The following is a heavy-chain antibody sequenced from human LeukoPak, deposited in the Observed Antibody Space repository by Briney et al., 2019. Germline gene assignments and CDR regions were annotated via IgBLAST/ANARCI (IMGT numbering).Heavy chain of an antibody. Sequence: KPSETLSLTCAVSGDSVSSSNYYWSWIRQPPGKGLEWIGYIYYSGNTNYNPSLKSRVTISVDTSKNQFSLKLSSVTAADTAVYYCARGGRITMVRGVIRGNWFDPWGQGTLVTVSS. V-gene: IGHV4-61*01. CDR2: IYYSGNT. CDR3: ARGGRITMVRGVIRGNWFDP. D-gene: IGHD3-10*01. CDR1: GDSVSSSNYY. J-gene: IGHJ5*02.